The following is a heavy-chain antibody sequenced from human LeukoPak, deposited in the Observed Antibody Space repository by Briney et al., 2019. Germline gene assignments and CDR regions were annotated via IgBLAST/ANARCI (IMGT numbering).Heavy chain of an antibody. CDR1: GYTLTELS. Sequence: VASVKVSRKVSGYTLTELSMQLVRQAPGKGLGWVGGVDPEDGETIYAQKFQGRVTMTEDTSTDTAYSELGRLRSEDTAVYNCATPGPCSSTSFYGYWYIDLWGRGTLVTVSS. D-gene: IGHD2-2*01. V-gene: IGHV1-24*01. J-gene: IGHJ2*01. CDR3: ATPGPCSSTSFYGYWYIDL. CDR2: VDPEDGET.